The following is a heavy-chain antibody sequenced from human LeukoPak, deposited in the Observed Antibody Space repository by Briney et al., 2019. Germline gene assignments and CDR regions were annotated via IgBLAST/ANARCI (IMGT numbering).Heavy chain of an antibody. J-gene: IGHJ5*02. CDR1: GYSFATRW. CDR2: IYPGDSET. D-gene: IGHD6-6*01. Sequence: PGESLKISCEGSGYSFATRWIGWVRQMPGKGLEWMGIIYPGDSETRYSPSFQGQVTISADKSISTAYLQWRSLKASDTAMYYCARHSEEYTSTSRFDPWGQGTLVTVSS. CDR3: ARHSEEYTSTSRFDP. V-gene: IGHV5-51*01.